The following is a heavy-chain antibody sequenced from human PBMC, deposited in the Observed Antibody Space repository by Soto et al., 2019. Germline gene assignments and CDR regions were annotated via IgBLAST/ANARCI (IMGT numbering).Heavy chain of an antibody. D-gene: IGHD1-26*01. CDR2: IRETGNT. CDR3: AKQQMGVIRALDY. J-gene: IGHJ4*02. Sequence: GGSLRLSCAASGFTVSSNYMSWVRQAPGKGLEWVSTIRETGNTYYADSVRGRFATSRDNSENTLYLQMSSLRAEDTAVYYCAKQQMGVIRALDYWGQGTLVTVSS. V-gene: IGHV3-53*01. CDR1: GFTVSSNY.